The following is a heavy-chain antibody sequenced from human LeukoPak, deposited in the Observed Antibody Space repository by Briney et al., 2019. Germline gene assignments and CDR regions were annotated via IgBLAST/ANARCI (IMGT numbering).Heavy chain of an antibody. D-gene: IGHD4-11*01. CDR3: AKGSTESHMDYYYYMDV. CDR1: GFTFSSYG. V-gene: IGHV3-23*01. Sequence: GGSLTLSCAASGFTFSSYGMNWVRQAPGKGLEWVSTISGGGGRTFYADSVKGRFTMSRDNSKKTLFLQMNSLRAEDTAVYYCAKGSTESHMDYYYYMDVWGKGTTVTVSS. J-gene: IGHJ6*03. CDR2: ISGGGGRT.